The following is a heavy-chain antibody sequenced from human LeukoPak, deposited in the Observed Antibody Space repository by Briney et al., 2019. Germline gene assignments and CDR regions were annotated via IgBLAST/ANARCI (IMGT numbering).Heavy chain of an antibody. V-gene: IGHV3-23*01. CDR3: AKARGATYGTYYFDY. CDR2: ISGSGANT. J-gene: IGHJ4*02. D-gene: IGHD4/OR15-4a*01. Sequence: GGSLRLSCAASGFTFSTYAMSWVRQAPGKGLEWVSTISGSGANTYYADSVRGRFTISRDNSKNTLYLQMNSLRAEDTAVYYCAKARGATYGTYYFDYWGQGTLVSVSS. CDR1: GFTFSTYA.